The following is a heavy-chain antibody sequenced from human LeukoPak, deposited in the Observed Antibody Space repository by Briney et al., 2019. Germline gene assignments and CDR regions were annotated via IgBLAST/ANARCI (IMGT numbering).Heavy chain of an antibody. Sequence: GGSLRLACAASGFSVSYTYMNWVRQAPGKGLEWVSLIDSGGSTYFADSVKDRFTISRDNSKNTLYLQMNSLRAEDTAVYYCASAGGDCWSGYYTMDYWGQGTLVTVSS. CDR1: GFSVSYTY. D-gene: IGHD3-3*01. V-gene: IGHV3-66*01. J-gene: IGHJ4*02. CDR3: ASAGGDCWSGYYTMDY. CDR2: IDSGGST.